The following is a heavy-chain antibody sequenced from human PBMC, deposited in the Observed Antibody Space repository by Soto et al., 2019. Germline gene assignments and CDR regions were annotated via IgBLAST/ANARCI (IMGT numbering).Heavy chain of an antibody. J-gene: IGHJ1*01. D-gene: IGHD3-22*01. Sequence: EVQLLESGGGLVQPGGSLRLSCAASGFSFSSYAMIWVREAAGKGLEWVSAISGSGGNTHYADSVKGRFTISRDNSKNTVSLQMYSLRVEDTALYHCAKGADYFHSNGNNLEYFQYWGQGLLVTVSS. CDR2: ISGSGGNT. V-gene: IGHV3-23*01. CDR1: GFSFSSYA. CDR3: AKGADYFHSNGNNLEYFQY.